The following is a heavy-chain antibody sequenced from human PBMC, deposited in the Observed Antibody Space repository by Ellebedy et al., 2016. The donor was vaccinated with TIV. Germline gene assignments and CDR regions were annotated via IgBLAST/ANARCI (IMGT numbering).Heavy chain of an antibody. J-gene: IGHJ3*02. CDR1: RFAFSSYW. CDR3: TTDGSYGDFRSPAHAFES. CDR2: INQDGSQK. D-gene: IGHD4-17*01. V-gene: IGHV3-7*01. Sequence: GESLKISCAASRFAFSSYWMSWVRQAPGKGLEWVANINQDGSQKYYVDSVKGRFTISRDNAKNSLYLQVNSLRAEDTAVYYCTTDGSYGDFRSPAHAFESWGQGTVVSVSS.